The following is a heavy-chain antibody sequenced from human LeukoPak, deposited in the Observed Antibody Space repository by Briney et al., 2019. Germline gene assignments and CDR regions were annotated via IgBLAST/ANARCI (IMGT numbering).Heavy chain of an antibody. CDR1: GGSISSGGYF. CDR2: IYYSGST. Sequence: PSQTLSLTCTVSGGSISSGGYFWSWIRQHPGKGLEWIGYIYYSGSTYYNPSLKRRVTISVDTSKNQFSLTLSSVTAADTAVYYCANYCSSTSCYAPPTWGQGTLVTVSS. V-gene: IGHV4-31*03. CDR3: ANYCSSTSCYAPPT. J-gene: IGHJ5*02. D-gene: IGHD2-2*01.